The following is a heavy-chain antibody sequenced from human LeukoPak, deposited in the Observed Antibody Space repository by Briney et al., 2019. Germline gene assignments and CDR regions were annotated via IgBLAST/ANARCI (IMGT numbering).Heavy chain of an antibody. CDR1: GYTFLNYA. J-gene: IGHJ4*02. CDR2: ISTYNGGT. V-gene: IGHV1-18*01. D-gene: IGHD1-26*01. CDR3: TRLEQLKDS. Sequence: GASVKVSCKASGYTFLNYAITWVRQAPGQGLEWMGWISTYNGGTNYAQKFQGRVTMTTDTSTRTDYMELSSLRSDDTAVYYCTRLEQLKDSWGQGTLVTVSS.